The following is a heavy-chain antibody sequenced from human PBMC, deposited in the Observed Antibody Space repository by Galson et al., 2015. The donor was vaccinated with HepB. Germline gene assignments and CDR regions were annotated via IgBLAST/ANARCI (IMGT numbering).Heavy chain of an antibody. D-gene: IGHD2/OR15-2a*01. CDR2: ISSSSSTI. J-gene: IGHJ4*02. V-gene: IGHV3-48*01. CDR1: GFIFSSYS. Sequence: SLRLSCAASGFIFSSYSMNWVRQAPGKGLEWLSYISSSSSTIYYADSVKGRFTISRDNAKNSLYLQMNSLRAEDTAVYYCLSTYCFDYWGQGTLVTVSS. CDR3: LSTYCFDY.